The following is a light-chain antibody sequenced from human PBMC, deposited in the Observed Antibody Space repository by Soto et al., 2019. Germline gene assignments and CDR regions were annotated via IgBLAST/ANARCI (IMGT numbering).Light chain of an antibody. J-gene: IGKJ5*01. Sequence: EIVLTQSPATLSLSPGERATLSCRASQSISSYLAWYQQKPGQAPRLLIYYASNRATGIPARFSGSGSGTDFTLTICSLAPEDFAVYYCQQRSQWPITFGQGTRLEIK. CDR1: QSISSY. CDR2: YAS. V-gene: IGKV3-11*01. CDR3: QQRSQWPIT.